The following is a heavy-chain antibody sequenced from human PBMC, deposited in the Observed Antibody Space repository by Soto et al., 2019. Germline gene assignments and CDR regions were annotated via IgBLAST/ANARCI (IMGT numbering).Heavy chain of an antibody. V-gene: IGHV3-15*07. J-gene: IGHJ3*01. CDR2: IKSKTDGGKI. CDR1: GFTFTSAW. CDR3: TTDQLSRRAFDV. D-gene: IGHD3-16*02. Sequence: GGSLRLSCAASGFTFTSAWMNWVRQAPGKGLEWVGRIKSKTDGGKIDYAVPVKGRFTISRDDSENTLYLQMNSLTTDDTALYYCTTDQLSRRAFDVWGQGTMVTVSS.